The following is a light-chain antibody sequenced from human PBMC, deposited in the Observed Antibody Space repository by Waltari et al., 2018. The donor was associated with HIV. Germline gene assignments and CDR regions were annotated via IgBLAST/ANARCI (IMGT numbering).Light chain of an antibody. CDR1: EDISCA. CDR3: QQFKTYPLT. Sequence: AIQLTQSPSSLSASVGDRVPIICRASEDISCALAWYQQKPGKPPRLLIHDASILESGVPSKFSGSGAGADFALTIISLQPEDFATYYCQQFKTYPLTFGGGTKVEIK. CDR2: DAS. J-gene: IGKJ4*01. V-gene: IGKV1-13*02.